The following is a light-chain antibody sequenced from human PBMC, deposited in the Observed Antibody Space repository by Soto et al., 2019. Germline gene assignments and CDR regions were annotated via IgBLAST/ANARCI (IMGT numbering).Light chain of an antibody. CDR2: GAS. CDR1: QSVSSSY. J-gene: IGKJ4*01. V-gene: IGKV3-20*01. CDR3: QQYGRSPLT. Sequence: EIVLRQSPGTLSLSPGERATLSCRASQSVSSSYLAWYQQKPGQAPRLLIYGASTRATGIPARFSGSGSGTEFTLTINSLQSEDFAVYYCQQYGRSPLTFGGGTKVAIK.